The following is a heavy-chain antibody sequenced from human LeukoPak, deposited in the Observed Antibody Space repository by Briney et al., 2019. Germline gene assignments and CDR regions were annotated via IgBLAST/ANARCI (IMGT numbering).Heavy chain of an antibody. CDR2: ISSSSSYI. CDR1: GFTFSSYS. J-gene: IGHJ6*03. V-gene: IGHV3-21*01. Sequence: GGSLRLSCAASGFTFSSYSMNWVRQAPGKGLEWVSSISSSSSYIYYADSVKGRFTISRDNAKNSLYLQMNSLRAEDTAVYYCARRSGVRGVIPPYDYYYYMDVWGRGTTVTVSS. CDR3: ARRSGVRGVIPPYDYYYYMDV. D-gene: IGHD3-10*01.